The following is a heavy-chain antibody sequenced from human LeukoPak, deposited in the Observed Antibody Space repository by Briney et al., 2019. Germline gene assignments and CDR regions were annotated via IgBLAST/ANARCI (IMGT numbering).Heavy chain of an antibody. V-gene: IGHV3-74*01. Sequence: GGSLRLSCAASGFTFSSYWMHWVRQAPGKGLVWVSRINSDGSSTSYADSVKGRFTISRDNSKNTLYLQMNSLRAEDTAVYYCAKDMYYYDSSGYYLVAFDIWGQGTMVTVSS. D-gene: IGHD3-22*01. CDR2: INSDGSST. CDR1: GFTFSSYW. CDR3: AKDMYYYDSSGYYLVAFDI. J-gene: IGHJ3*02.